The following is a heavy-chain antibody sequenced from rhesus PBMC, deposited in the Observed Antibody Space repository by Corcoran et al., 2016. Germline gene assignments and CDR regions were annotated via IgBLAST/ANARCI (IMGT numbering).Heavy chain of an antibody. CDR3: ARTSYRHAFDF. D-gene: IGHD5-12*01. J-gene: IGHJ3*01. CDR2: IYCSSKST. CDR1: GGSISDSYR. Sequence: QVQLQESGPGVVKPSETLSLTCAVSGGSISDSYRWRWTRQPPGKGLEWIGYIYCSSKSTNYNPSLKSRVTISKATSKNQFSLKLSSVTAADTAVYYCARTSYRHAFDFWGQGLRVTVSS. V-gene: IGHV4S10*01.